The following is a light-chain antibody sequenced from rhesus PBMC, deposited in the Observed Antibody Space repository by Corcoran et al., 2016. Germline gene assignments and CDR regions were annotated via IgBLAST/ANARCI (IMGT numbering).Light chain of an antibody. J-gene: IGKJ4*01. CDR3: QQGYSTPHT. CDR2: ATS. CDR1: QGISNA. V-gene: IGKV1-33*02. Sequence: DIQMSQSPSSLSASVGDKVTITCRASQGISNALAWYQQKPGKAPNLLIYATSSLERGVPSRLSGSRSGTDFTLTISSLQPEDFATYYCQQGYSTPHTFGGGTKVELK.